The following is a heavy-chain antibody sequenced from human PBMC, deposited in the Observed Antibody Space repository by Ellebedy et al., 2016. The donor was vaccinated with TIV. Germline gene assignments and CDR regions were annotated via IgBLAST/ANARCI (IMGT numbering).Heavy chain of an antibody. CDR1: GGSISSYY. D-gene: IGHD3-10*01. J-gene: IGHJ4*02. CDR2: IYYSGST. Sequence: MPSETLSLTCTVSGGSISSYYWSWIRQPPGKGLEWIGYIYYSGSTNYNPSLKSRVTISVDTSKNQFSLKLSSVTAADTAVYYCARPAMVRGGVYFDYWGQGTLVTVSS. V-gene: IGHV4-59*01. CDR3: ARPAMVRGGVYFDY.